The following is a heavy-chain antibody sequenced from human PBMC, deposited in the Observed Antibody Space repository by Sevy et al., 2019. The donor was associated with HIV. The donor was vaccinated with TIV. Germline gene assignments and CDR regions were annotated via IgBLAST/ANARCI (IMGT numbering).Heavy chain of an antibody. CDR3: AREPPSGGWYYFDY. CDR2: IKQDGSEK. V-gene: IGHV3-7*01. Sequence: GGSLRLSCEASGFTFSSYWMSWVRQAPGKGLEWVANIKQDGSEKYYVDSVKGRFTISRDNAKNSLYLQMNSLRAEDTAVYYCAREPPSGGWYYFDYWGQGTLVTVSS. CDR1: GFTFSSYW. J-gene: IGHJ4*02. D-gene: IGHD6-19*01.